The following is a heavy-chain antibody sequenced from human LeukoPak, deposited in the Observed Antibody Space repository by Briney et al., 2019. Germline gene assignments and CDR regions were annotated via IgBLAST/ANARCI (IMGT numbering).Heavy chain of an antibody. CDR1: GFTVSSNY. V-gene: IGHV3-48*01. CDR2: ISSSSSTI. CDR3: ARDGEYSSSSFDY. J-gene: IGHJ4*02. Sequence: GGSLRLSCAASGFTVSSNYMSWVRQAPGKGLEWVSYISSSSSTIYYADSVKGRFTISRDNSKNTLYLQMNSLRAEDTAVYYCARDGEYSSSSFDYWGQGTLVTVSS. D-gene: IGHD6-6*01.